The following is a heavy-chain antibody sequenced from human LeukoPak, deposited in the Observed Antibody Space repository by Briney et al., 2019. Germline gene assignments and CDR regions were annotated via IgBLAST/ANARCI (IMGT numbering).Heavy chain of an antibody. D-gene: IGHD2-2*01. Sequence: ASVNVSCKASGYTFTGYYMHWVRQAPGQGLEWMGWINPNSGGTNYAQTFQGRATMTRDTSISTAYMELSRLRSDDTAVYYCASLTDIVVVPAAHGGVYYFDYWGQGTLVTVSS. CDR1: GYTFTGYY. CDR2: INPNSGGT. V-gene: IGHV1-2*02. CDR3: ASLTDIVVVPAAHGGVYYFDY. J-gene: IGHJ4*02.